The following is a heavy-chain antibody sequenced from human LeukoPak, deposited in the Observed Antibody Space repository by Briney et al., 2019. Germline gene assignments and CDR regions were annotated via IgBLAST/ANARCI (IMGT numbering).Heavy chain of an antibody. CDR3: ARGSTMLRGVNWYFDL. J-gene: IGHJ2*01. CDR1: GFTFSSYD. V-gene: IGHV3-13*05. D-gene: IGHD3-10*01. Sequence: GGSLRLSCAASGFTFSSYDMHWVRQATGKGLEWVSAIGTAGDPYYPGSVKGRFTISRENAKNSLYLQMNSLRAGDTAVYYCARGSTMLRGVNWYFDLWGRGTLVTVSS. CDR2: IGTAGDP.